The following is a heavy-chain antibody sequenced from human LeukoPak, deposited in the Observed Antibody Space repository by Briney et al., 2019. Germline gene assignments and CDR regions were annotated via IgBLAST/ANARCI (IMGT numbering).Heavy chain of an antibody. D-gene: IGHD6-6*01. V-gene: IGHV3-21*01. CDR3: AREKYSSSSVPFDY. CDR2: ISSSSSYM. J-gene: IGHJ4*02. CDR1: GFTFSSYS. Sequence: GGFLRLSCAASGFTFSSYSVNWVRQAPGKGLEWVSSISSSSSYMYYADSVKGRFTISRDNAKNSLYPQMNSLRAEDTAVYYCAREKYSSSSVPFDYWGQGTLVTVSS.